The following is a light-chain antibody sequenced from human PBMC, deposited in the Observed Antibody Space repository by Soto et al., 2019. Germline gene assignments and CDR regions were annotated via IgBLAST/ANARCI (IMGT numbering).Light chain of an antibody. CDR2: DVS. V-gene: IGLV2-14*01. CDR1: SSDVGGYNY. J-gene: IGLJ2*01. Sequence: QSALTQPASVSGSPGQSITISCTGTSSDVGGYNYVSWYQQHPGKAPKLMIYDVSNRPSGVSNRFSGSKSGNTASLTISGLQAEDEADYDCSSYASSSPVFVGGTKLTV. CDR3: SSYASSSPV.